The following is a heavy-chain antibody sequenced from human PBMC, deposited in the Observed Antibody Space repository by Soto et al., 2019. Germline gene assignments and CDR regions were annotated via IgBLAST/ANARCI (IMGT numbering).Heavy chain of an antibody. Sequence: PSETLSLTCAGYGGSFSGYYWSWIRQPPGKGLEWIGEINHSGSTNYNPSLKSRVTISVDTSKNQVSLKLSSVTAADTAVYYCARVSGIYYYGMDVWGQGTTVT. V-gene: IGHV4-34*01. CDR3: ARVSGIYYYGMDV. CDR2: INHSGST. J-gene: IGHJ6*02. D-gene: IGHD3-10*01. CDR1: GGSFSGYY.